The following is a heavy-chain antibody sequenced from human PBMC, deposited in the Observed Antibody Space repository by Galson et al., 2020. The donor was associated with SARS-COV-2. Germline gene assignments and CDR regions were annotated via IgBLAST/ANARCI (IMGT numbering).Heavy chain of an antibody. J-gene: IGHJ5*02. CDR1: GGSISSGSYY. V-gene: IGHV4-61*02. Sequence: SETLSLTCTVSGGSISSGSYYWSWIRQPAGTGLEWIRRISTSGSTNYNPPLKNQVTIPVDTSKNQFFLKLSSVTAADTAVYYCARGTSSGWYSDWFDPWGQGTLVTVSS. CDR2: ISTSGST. CDR3: ARGTSSGWYSDWFDP. D-gene: IGHD6-19*01.